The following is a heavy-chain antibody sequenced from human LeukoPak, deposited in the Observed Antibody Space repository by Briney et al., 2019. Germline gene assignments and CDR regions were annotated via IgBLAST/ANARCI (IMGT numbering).Heavy chain of an antibody. CDR2: IYYSGSA. V-gene: IGHV4-30-4*08. J-gene: IGHJ6*03. CDR1: GGSISSGDYY. D-gene: IGHD2-2*01. CDR3: ARDHYCSSTSCPDYYYYYYMDV. Sequence: PSRTLSLTCTVSGGSISSGDYYWSWIRQPPGKGLEWIGYIYYSGSAYYNPSLKSRVTISVDTSKNQFSLKLSSVTAADTAVYYCARDHYCSSTSCPDYYYYYYMDVWGKGTTVTVSS.